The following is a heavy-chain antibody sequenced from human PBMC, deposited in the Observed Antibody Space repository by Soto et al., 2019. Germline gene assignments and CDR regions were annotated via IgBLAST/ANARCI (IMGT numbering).Heavy chain of an antibody. V-gene: IGHV4-4*08. J-gene: IGHJ6*02. D-gene: IGHD2-2*01. CDR1: GGSISGYY. Sequence: PSETLSLTCTISGGSISGYYWTWIRQSPGKGLEYIGYIYSGNTNYNPSLNSRVTISVDTSKNQFSLKLSSVTAADTAVYYCARDEIVLVPAPYYYYYGMDVWGQGTTVTVSS. CDR3: ARDEIVLVPAPYYYYYGMDV. CDR2: IYSGNT.